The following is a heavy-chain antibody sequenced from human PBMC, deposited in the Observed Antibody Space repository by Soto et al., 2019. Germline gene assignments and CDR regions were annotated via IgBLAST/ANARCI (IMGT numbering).Heavy chain of an antibody. CDR1: GFTVSSYH. D-gene: IGHD3-3*01. CDR3: AKETSFCMDV. V-gene: IGHV3-66*02. CDR2: IYSAGSA. J-gene: IGHJ6*02. Sequence: PGGSLRLSCAASGFTVSSYHMSWVRQAPGKGLEWVSVIYSAGSADFADSVKGRFTISRDNSKNTLYLQMNSLRAEDTAVYYCAKETSFCMDVWGQGTTVTVSS.